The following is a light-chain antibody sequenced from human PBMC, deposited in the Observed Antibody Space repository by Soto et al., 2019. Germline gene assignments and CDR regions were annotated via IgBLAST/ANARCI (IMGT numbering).Light chain of an antibody. J-gene: IGKJ4*01. CDR2: DAS. CDR3: QQCNNWPRT. V-gene: IGKV3-15*01. Sequence: EIVMTQSPGTLSVSPGERATLSCRASQSVSSKLAWYQQKPGQAPRLLIYDASTRATGVPARFSGSGSGTEFTLTISSLQSEDFAVYYCQQCNNWPRTFGGGTKVEIK. CDR1: QSVSSK.